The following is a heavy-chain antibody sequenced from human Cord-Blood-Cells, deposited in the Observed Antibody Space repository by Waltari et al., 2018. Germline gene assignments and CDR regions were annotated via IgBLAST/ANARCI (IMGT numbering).Heavy chain of an antibody. CDR2: INHSGST. CDR1: GGSFSGYY. J-gene: IGHJ3*02. CDR3: ASFPGIPELELRSVWSYAFDI. V-gene: IGHV4-34*01. Sequence: QVQLQQWGAGLLKPSETLSLTCAVYGGSFSGYYWSCIRQPPGKGLEWIGEINHSGSTNYSPSLKRRVTVSVDTSKNQFSLKLSSVTAADTAVYYCASFPGIPELELRSVWSYAFDIWGQGTMVTVSS. D-gene: IGHD1-7*01.